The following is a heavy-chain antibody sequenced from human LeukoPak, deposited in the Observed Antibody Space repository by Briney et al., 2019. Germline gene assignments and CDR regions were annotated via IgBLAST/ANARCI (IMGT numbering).Heavy chain of an antibody. CDR2: INAGNGNT. CDR1: GYTFTSYA. V-gene: IGHV1-3*01. CDR3: ARDLDYGDYDGYFDL. J-gene: IGHJ2*01. D-gene: IGHD4-17*01. Sequence: ASVKVSCKASGYTFTSYAMHWVRQAPGQRLEWMGWINAGNGNTKYSQKFQGRVTITRDTSASTAYMELSSLRSEDTAVYYCARDLDYGDYDGYFDLWGRGTLVTVSS.